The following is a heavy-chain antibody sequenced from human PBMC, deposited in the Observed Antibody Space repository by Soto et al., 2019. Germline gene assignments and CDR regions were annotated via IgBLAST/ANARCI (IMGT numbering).Heavy chain of an antibody. CDR1: GGSISSSSYY. Sequence: QLQLQESGPGLVKPSETLSLTCTVSGGSISSSSYYWGWIRQPPGKGLEWIGSIYYSGSTYYNPSLKSRVTISVDTSKNQFSLKLSYVTAADTAVYYCASNYYGSGTNYYYYGMDVWGQGTTVTVSS. V-gene: IGHV4-39*01. CDR2: IYYSGST. CDR3: ASNYYGSGTNYYYYGMDV. J-gene: IGHJ6*02. D-gene: IGHD3-10*01.